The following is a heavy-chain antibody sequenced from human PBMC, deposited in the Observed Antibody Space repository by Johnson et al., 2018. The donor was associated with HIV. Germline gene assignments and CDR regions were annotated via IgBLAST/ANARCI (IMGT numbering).Heavy chain of an antibody. Sequence: VQLVESGGGLVQPGGSLRLSCAASGFTFSNYWMHWVRQAPGKGLVWVSRVNSDGSTYHADSVRGRFTISRDNSKNTLYLQMNSLKVEDTAVYYCARDLIVGATRGGAFDSWGQGTMVTVSS. CDR3: ARDLIVGATRGGAFDS. CDR1: GFTFSNYW. CDR2: VNSDGST. V-gene: IGHV3-66*01. D-gene: IGHD1-26*01. J-gene: IGHJ3*02.